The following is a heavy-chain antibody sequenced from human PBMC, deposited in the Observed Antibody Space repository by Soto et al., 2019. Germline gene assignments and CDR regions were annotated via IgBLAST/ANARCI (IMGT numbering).Heavy chain of an antibody. CDR3: ARRYGYYFDY. CDR2: IYHSGST. Sequence: CRRIRQPPGKGLEWIGYIYHSGSTNYNTSLKSRVTISVDTSKNQLSLKLSSVTAADTAVYYCARRYGYYFDYWGQGTLVTVSS. V-gene: IGHV4-59*08. J-gene: IGHJ4*02. D-gene: IGHD4-17*01.